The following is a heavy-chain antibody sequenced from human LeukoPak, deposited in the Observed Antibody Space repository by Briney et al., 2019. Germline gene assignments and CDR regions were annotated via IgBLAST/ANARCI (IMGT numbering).Heavy chain of an antibody. CDR1: GFNFNDFW. Sequence: GGSLRLSCTTSGFNFNDFWMTWVRQAPGKGLEWVANIKEDGSEKYYGDSVRGRFTISRDNAKNSLYLQMNSLRAEDTAVYYCARSFLSIAAAATDYWGQGTLVTVSS. D-gene: IGHD6-13*01. CDR2: IKEDGSEK. V-gene: IGHV3-7*01. CDR3: ARSFLSIAAAATDY. J-gene: IGHJ4*02.